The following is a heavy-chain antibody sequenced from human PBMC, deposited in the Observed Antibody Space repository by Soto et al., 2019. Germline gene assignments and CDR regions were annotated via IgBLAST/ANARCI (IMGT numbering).Heavy chain of an antibody. J-gene: IGHJ4*02. V-gene: IGHV4-4*02. CDR2: IYPSGNT. CDR3: SRVMGVASGGPLDY. D-gene: IGHD2-15*01. Sequence: QVQLQESGPGLVKPSGTLSLTCTVSGDSISSSHWWTWVRRPPGKGLEWIGEIYPSGNTNYNPSLGSPVTISLDKSKNKFSLKVRSVTAADTAVYYCSRVMGVASGGPLDYWGRGDLVIVSS. CDR1: GDSISSSHW.